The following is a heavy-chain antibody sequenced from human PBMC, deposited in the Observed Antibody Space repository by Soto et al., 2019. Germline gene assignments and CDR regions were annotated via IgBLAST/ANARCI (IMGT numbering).Heavy chain of an antibody. CDR3: AYGNSFDY. D-gene: IGHD4-17*01. Sequence: QVQLVQSGAEVKKPGSSVQVSCTASGGTFSSYTLSWVRQAPGQGLEWMGRIIPNLGIANYAQKCQGRVTITADKSTNTAYLELSSLRSEDAAVYYCAYGNSFDYWVQGTLVTVSS. V-gene: IGHV1-69*02. CDR1: GGTFSSYT. J-gene: IGHJ4*02. CDR2: IIPNLGIA.